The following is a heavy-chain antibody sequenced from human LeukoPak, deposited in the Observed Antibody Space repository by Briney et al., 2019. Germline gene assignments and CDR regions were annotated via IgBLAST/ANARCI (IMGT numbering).Heavy chain of an antibody. Sequence: SETLSLTCTVSGGSINNYYWTWIRQPAGKGLEWIGRIYSSGSTDYNPSLKSRVTVSVDTSKNQFSLKLSSVTAADTAMYYCARDSSANYFDYWGQGTLVTVCS. CDR3: ARDSSANYFDY. CDR2: IYSSGST. J-gene: IGHJ4*02. CDR1: GGSINNYY. V-gene: IGHV4-4*07.